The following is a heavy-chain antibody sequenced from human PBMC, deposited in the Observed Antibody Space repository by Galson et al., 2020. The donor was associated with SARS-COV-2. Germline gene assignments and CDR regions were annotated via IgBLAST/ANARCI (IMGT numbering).Heavy chain of an antibody. Sequence: ASVKVSCKASGYTFTGYYMHWVRQAPGQGLDWMGWINPNSGGTNYAQKFQGRVTVTRDTSISTVYMELSSLRSDDTAVYYCARESMVRGVPNYFGPWGQGTLVTVSS. V-gene: IGHV1-2*02. CDR1: GYTFTGYY. J-gene: IGHJ5*02. D-gene: IGHD3-10*01. CDR2: INPNSGGT. CDR3: ARESMVRGVPNYFGP.